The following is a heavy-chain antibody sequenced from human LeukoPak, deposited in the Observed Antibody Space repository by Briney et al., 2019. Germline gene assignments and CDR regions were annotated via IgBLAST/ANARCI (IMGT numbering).Heavy chain of an antibody. Sequence: GGSLRLSCAASGFTFSNAWMSWVRQAPGKGLESVSRIKSKTDGRTTDDAAPVKGRVSISRDDSKNTLYLEMNSLKTEDTAVYYCTTDGYDILTGVPLDYWGQGTPVTVSS. CDR3: TTDGYDILTGVPLDY. J-gene: IGHJ4*02. CDR1: GFTFSNAW. CDR2: IKSKTDGRTT. D-gene: IGHD3-9*01. V-gene: IGHV3-15*01.